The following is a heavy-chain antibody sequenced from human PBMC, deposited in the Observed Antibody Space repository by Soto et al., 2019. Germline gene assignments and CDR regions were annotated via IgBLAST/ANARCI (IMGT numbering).Heavy chain of an antibody. V-gene: IGHV3-23*01. Sequence: HPGGSLRLSCAASGFSFSGYAMTWVRQAPGKGLEWVSTTGASGRTTYYADSVKGRFTVSRDNSKNTLDLQMSSLRADDTAVYYCATVHNTSRSFDYWGQGTLVTV. CDR3: ATVHNTSRSFDY. J-gene: IGHJ4*02. CDR1: GFSFSGYA. D-gene: IGHD1-20*01. CDR2: TGASGRTT.